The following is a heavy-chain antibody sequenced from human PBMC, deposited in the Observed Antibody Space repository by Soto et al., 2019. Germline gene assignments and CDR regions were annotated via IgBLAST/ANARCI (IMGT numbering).Heavy chain of an antibody. J-gene: IGHJ4*02. CDR2: ISVYNGNT. V-gene: IGHV1-18*01. D-gene: IGHD3-10*01. CDR3: ASAPTPHMGFGEFGDF. CDR1: GYTFTSYG. Sequence: QVQLVQSGAEVKKPGASVKVSCKASGYTFTSYGITWVRQAPGQGLEWMGWISVYNGNTNYAQKLQGRVTMTTDTSTSTAYMELRSLRSDDTAVYYCASAPTPHMGFGEFGDFWGQGTLVTVSS.